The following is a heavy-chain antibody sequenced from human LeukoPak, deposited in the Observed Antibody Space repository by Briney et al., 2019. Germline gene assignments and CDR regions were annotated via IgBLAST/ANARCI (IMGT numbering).Heavy chain of an antibody. Sequence: SETLSLTCTVSGGSISSGSYYWSWIRQPAGKGLEWIGRIYTSGSTNYNPSLKSRVTISVDTSKNQFSLKLSSVTAADTAVYYCARDFRGYDSFNWGQGTLVTVSS. V-gene: IGHV4-61*02. CDR3: ARDFRGYDSFN. D-gene: IGHD3-22*01. CDR2: IYTSGST. CDR1: GGSISSGSYY. J-gene: IGHJ4*02.